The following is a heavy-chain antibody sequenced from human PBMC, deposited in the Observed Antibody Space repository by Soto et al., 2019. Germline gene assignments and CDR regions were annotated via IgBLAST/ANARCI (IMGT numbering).Heavy chain of an antibody. CDR2: IKQDGSEK. J-gene: IGHJ6*02. D-gene: IGHD3-16*01. Sequence: GGSLRLSCAASGFTFSSHWMSWVRQAPGKGLEWVANIKQDGSEKYYVDSVKGRFTISRDNAKNSLYLQMNSLRAEDTAVYYCAREGGGMDVWGQGTTVTVSS. CDR1: GFTFSSHW. CDR3: AREGGGMDV. V-gene: IGHV3-7*01.